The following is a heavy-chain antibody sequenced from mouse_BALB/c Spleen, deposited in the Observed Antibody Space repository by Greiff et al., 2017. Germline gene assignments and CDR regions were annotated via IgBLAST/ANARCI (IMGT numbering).Heavy chain of an antibody. D-gene: IGHD1-2*01. CDR3: AREKNDGYGDDFDY. V-gene: IGHV1-7*01. Sequence: VQLQQSGAELAKPGASVKMSCKASGYTFTSYWMHWVNQRPGQGLEWIGYINPSTGYTEYNQKFKDKATVTADKSSSTAYMQLSSLTSEDSAVYYCAREKNDGYGDDFDYWGQGTTLTVSA. CDR2: INPSTGYT. J-gene: IGHJ2*01. CDR1: GYTFTSYW.